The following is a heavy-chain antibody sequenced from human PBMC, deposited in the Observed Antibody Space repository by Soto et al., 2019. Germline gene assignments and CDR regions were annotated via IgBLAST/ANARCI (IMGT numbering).Heavy chain of an antibody. Sequence: QVQLVESGGGVLQPGRSLRLSCAASGFTFSSYGMHWVRQAPGKGLEWVAVIWYDGSNKYYADSVKGRFTISRDNSKNTLYLQMNSLRAEDTAVYYCARENVLRYYYGSGSYHYGMDVWRQGTTVTVSS. CDR3: ARENVLRYYYGSGSYHYGMDV. J-gene: IGHJ6*02. CDR2: IWYDGSNK. V-gene: IGHV3-33*01. D-gene: IGHD3-10*01. CDR1: GFTFSSYG.